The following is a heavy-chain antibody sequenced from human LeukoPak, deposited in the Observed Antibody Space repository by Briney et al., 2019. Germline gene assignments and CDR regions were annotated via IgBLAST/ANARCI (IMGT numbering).Heavy chain of an antibody. CDR1: GFTFSSYG. CDR2: ISYDGSNK. V-gene: IGHV3-30*18. Sequence: GSLRLSCAASGFTFSSYGMHWVRQAPGKGLEWVAVISYDGSNKYYADSVKGRFTISRDNSKNTLYLQMNSLRAEDTAVYYCAKGYYDILTGYPDYWGQGTLVTVSS. CDR3: AKGYYDILTGYPDY. D-gene: IGHD3-9*01. J-gene: IGHJ4*02.